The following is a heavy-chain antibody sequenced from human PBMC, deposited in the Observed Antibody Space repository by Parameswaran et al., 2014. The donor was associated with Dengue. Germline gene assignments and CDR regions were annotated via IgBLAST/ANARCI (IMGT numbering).Heavy chain of an antibody. CDR3: ATEGVVGGGMGYYYGMDV. D-gene: IGHD2-21*01. J-gene: IGHJ6*02. Sequence: ASVKVSCKASGYTFTGYYMHWVRQAPGQGLEWMGRINPNSGGTNYAQKFQGRVTMTEDTSTDTAYMELSSLRSEDTAVYYCATEGVVGGGMGYYYGMDVWGQGTTVTVSS. CDR1: GYTFTGYY. CDR2: INPNSGGT. V-gene: IGHV1-2*06.